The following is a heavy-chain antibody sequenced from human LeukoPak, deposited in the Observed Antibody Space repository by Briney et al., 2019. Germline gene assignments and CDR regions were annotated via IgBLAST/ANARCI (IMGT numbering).Heavy chain of an antibody. J-gene: IGHJ6*03. Sequence: ASVKVSCKASGYTFTSYYMHWVRQAPGQGLEWMGIINPSGGSTNYAQKFQGRVTMTRDMSTSTAYMELSSLRSEDTAVYYCARDAGIVVVVAAIGYMDVWGKGTTVTVSS. CDR3: ARDAGIVVVVAAIGYMDV. V-gene: IGHV1-46*01. D-gene: IGHD2-15*01. CDR1: GYTFTSYY. CDR2: INPSGGST.